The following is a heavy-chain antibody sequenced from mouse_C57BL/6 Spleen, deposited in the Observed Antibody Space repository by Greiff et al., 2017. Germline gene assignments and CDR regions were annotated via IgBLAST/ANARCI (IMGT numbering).Heavy chain of an antibody. CDR3: ARAYGSSYVYFDY. D-gene: IGHD1-1*01. CDR2: ISDGGGYT. CDR1: GFTFSSYA. V-gene: IGHV5-4*03. J-gene: IGHJ2*01. Sequence: EVKLMESGGGLVKPGGSLKLSCAASGFTFSSYAMSWVRQTPEKRLEWVATISDGGGYTYYPDTVKGRFPISRDNAKNNLYLQMSHLRSEATAMYYCARAYGSSYVYFDYWGQGTTVTVSS.